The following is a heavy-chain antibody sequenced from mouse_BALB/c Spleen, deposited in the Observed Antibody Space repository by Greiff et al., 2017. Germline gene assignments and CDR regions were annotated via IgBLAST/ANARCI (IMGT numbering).Heavy chain of an antibody. CDR2: ISSGGSYT. J-gene: IGHJ2*01. Sequence: EVKLVESGGGLVQPGGSLKLSCAASGFTFSSYAMSWVRQTPEKRLEWVATISSGGSYTYYPDSVKGRFTISRDNAKNTLYLQMSSLRSEDTAMYYCARRSSSYYFDYWGQGTTLTVSS. D-gene: IGHD1-1*01. CDR3: ARRSSSYYFDY. CDR1: GFTFSSYA. V-gene: IGHV5-9-3*01.